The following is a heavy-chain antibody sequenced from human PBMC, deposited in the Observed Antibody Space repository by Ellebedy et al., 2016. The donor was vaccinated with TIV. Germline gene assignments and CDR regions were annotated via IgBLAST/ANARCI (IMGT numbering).Heavy chain of an antibody. CDR2: INSNTGHP. V-gene: IGHV7-4-1*02. Sequence: AASVKVSCKASGYMFTSYALNWVRQAPGQGLEWLGWINSNTGHPAYAQGFRGRFVFYLDTSVSTAYLQINSLETEDTAVYYCATSIAATGGEIDYWGQGTLITVSS. J-gene: IGHJ4*02. CDR3: ATSIAATGGEIDY. D-gene: IGHD6-13*01. CDR1: GYMFTSYA.